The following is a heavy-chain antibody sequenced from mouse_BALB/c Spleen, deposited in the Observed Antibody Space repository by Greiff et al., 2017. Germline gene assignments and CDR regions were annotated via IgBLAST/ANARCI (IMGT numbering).Heavy chain of an antibody. CDR2: ISDGGSYT. V-gene: IGHV5-4*02. Sequence: EVHLVESGGGLVKPGGSLKLSCAASGFTFSDYYMYWVRQTPEKRLEWVATISDGGSYTYYPDSVKGRFTISRDNAKNNLYLQLSSLKSEDTAMYYCAGDDYDEGFDYWGQGTTLTVSS. CDR3: AGDDYDEGFDY. CDR1: GFTFSDYY. D-gene: IGHD2-4*01. J-gene: IGHJ2*01.